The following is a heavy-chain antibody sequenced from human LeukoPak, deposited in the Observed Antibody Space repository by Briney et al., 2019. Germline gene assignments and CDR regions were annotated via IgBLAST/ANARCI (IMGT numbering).Heavy chain of an antibody. CDR2: INPSNGDT. J-gene: IGHJ4*02. V-gene: IGHV1-46*01. CDR1: GYTFTSHS. Sequence: ASVKVSCKASGYTFTSHSIVWVRQAPGQGLEWMGIINPSNGDTNYAQRFQGRVTMTRDTSTSTVYMELSSLDSEDTAVYYCARESDVGKDFDCWGQGTLVTVSS. D-gene: IGHD1-1*01. CDR3: ARESDVGKDFDC.